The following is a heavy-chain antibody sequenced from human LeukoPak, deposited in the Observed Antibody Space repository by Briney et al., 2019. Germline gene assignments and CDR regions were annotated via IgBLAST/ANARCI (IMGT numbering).Heavy chain of an antibody. CDR3: ARGYGGYDK. Sequence: QTGRSLRLSCAASGFTFSSYAMHWVRQAPGKGLEWVSYIGSGGTSIFYADSVKGRFTISRDSAKNSLYLQMNSLRAEDTAIYYCARGYGGYDKWGQGTLVTVSS. CDR2: IGSGGTSI. CDR1: GFTFSSYA. D-gene: IGHD5-12*01. J-gene: IGHJ4*02. V-gene: IGHV3-48*03.